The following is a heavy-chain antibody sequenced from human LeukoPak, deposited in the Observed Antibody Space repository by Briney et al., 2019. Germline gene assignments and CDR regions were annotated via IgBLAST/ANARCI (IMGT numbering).Heavy chain of an antibody. V-gene: IGHV3-23*01. CDR3: AKEPGIAVAGTMDV. CDR1: GFTFSSYA. CDR2: ISGSGGST. Sequence: GGSLRLSRAASGFTFSSYAMSWVRQAPGKGLEWVSAISGSGGSTYYADSVKGRFTISRDNSKNTLYLQMNSLRAEDTAVYYCAKEPGIAVAGTMDVWGKGTTVTVSS. D-gene: IGHD6-19*01. J-gene: IGHJ6*04.